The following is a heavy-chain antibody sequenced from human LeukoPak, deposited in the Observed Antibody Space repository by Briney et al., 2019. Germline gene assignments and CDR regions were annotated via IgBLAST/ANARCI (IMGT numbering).Heavy chain of an antibody. Sequence: GGSLRLSCAASGFTFSSYWMSWVRQAPGKGLEWVANIKQDGSEKYYVDSVKGRFTISRDNAKNSLYLQMNSPRAEDTAVYYCARVGYYDILTGYFNYFDYWGQGTLVTVSS. V-gene: IGHV3-7*03. CDR2: IKQDGSEK. D-gene: IGHD3-9*01. J-gene: IGHJ4*02. CDR3: ARVGYYDILTGYFNYFDY. CDR1: GFTFSSYW.